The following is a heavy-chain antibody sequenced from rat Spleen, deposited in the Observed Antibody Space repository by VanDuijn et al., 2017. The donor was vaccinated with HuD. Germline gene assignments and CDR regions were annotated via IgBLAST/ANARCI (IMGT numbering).Heavy chain of an antibody. J-gene: IGHJ2*01. CDR3: AWGNSFDY. CDR1: GYSITSNY. CDR2: INYSGST. Sequence: EVQLQESGPGLVKPSQSLSLTCSVTGYSITSNYWAWIRKFPGNRMEWIGHINYSGSTNYNPSLKRRNSITRDTSKNQVFLQLNSVTTDDTATYYCAWGNSFDYWGQGVMVTVSS. V-gene: IGHV3-1*01.